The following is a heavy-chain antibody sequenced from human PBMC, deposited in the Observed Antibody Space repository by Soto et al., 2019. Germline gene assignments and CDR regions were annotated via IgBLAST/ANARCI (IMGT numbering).Heavy chain of an antibody. CDR3: ARLEGLATISYYFDF. CDR2: IYYRGNA. D-gene: IGHD3-9*01. CDR1: DDSINSDKYY. V-gene: IGHV4-39*01. J-gene: IGHJ4*02. Sequence: QLQLQESGPGLVKPSETLSLTCSVSDDSINSDKYYWGWIRQSPGKGLEWIGSIYYRGNAYYNPSLQTRVTISLDKSKSQFSLKLNSVTAADSAVYCCARLEGLATISYYFDFWGPGALVTVSS.